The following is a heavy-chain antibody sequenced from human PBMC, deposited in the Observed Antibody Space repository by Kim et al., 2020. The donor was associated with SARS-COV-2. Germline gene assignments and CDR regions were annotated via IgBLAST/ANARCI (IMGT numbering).Heavy chain of an antibody. D-gene: IGHD2-2*01. V-gene: IGHV3-23*01. Sequence: GGSLRLSCAASGFTFSSYAMSWVRQAPGKGLEWVSAISGSGGSTYYADSVKGRSTISRDNSKNTLYLQMNSLRAEDTAVYYCAKAPIVVVPAAVDPWGQGTLVTVSS. CDR2: ISGSGGST. CDR1: GFTFSSYA. CDR3: AKAPIVVVPAAVDP. J-gene: IGHJ5*02.